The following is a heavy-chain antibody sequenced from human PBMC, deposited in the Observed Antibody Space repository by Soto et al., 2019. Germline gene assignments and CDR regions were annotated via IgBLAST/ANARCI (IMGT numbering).Heavy chain of an antibody. CDR1: GFTFSSYG. V-gene: IGHV3-33*01. CDR2: IWYDGSNK. J-gene: IGHJ6*02. D-gene: IGHD1-26*01. Sequence: QVQLVESGGGVVQPGRSLRLSCAASGFTFSSYGMHWVRQAPGKGLEWVAVIWYDGSNKYYADSVKGRFTISRDNSKNTLYLQMNSLRAEDTAVYHCARDGGAAPYYYYYGMDVWGQGTTVTVSS. CDR3: ARDGGAAPYYYYYGMDV.